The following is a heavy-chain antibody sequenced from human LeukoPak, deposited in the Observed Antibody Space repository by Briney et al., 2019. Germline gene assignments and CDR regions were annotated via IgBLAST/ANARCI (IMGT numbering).Heavy chain of an antibody. CDR1: GYTFTGYY. V-gene: IGHV1-2*02. J-gene: IGHJ6*02. CDR3: ARVPHPRGSYYYYGMDV. D-gene: IGHD3-16*01. CDR2: TNPNSGGT. Sequence: GASVKVSCKASGYTFTGYYMHWVRQAPGQGLNWMGWTNPNSGGTNYAQKFQGRVTMTRDTSISTAYMELSRLRSDDTAVYYCARVPHPRGSYYYYGMDVWGQGTTVTVSS.